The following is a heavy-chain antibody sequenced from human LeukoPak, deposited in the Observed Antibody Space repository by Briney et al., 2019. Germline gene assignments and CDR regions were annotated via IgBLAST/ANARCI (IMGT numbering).Heavy chain of an antibody. V-gene: IGHV1-46*01. Sequence: GASVTVSFTASGYTFTSYYMHWVRQAPGQGLEWMGIINPSGGSTSYAQKFQGRVTMTRDTSTSTVYMELSSLRSEDTAVYYCATSNRIAVAGYFDYWGQGTLVTVSS. D-gene: IGHD6-19*01. CDR1: GYTFTSYY. J-gene: IGHJ4*02. CDR3: ATSNRIAVAGYFDY. CDR2: INPSGGST.